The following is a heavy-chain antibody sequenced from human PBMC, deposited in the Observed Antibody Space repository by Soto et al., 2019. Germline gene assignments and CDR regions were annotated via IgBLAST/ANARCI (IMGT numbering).Heavy chain of an antibody. V-gene: IGHV1-69*02. CDR1: GDTFTFYS. Sequence: QVQLVQSGAEVKKPGSSVTVSCKASGDTFTFYSINWVRQAPGLGLEWMGRINPILSMSNYVQRFQGRVTMTADKSTSTAYMELSSLRSEDTAMYYCASSYGSGYRAFDYWGQGALVTVSS. CDR3: ASSYGSGYRAFDY. D-gene: IGHD3-10*01. J-gene: IGHJ4*02. CDR2: INPILSMS.